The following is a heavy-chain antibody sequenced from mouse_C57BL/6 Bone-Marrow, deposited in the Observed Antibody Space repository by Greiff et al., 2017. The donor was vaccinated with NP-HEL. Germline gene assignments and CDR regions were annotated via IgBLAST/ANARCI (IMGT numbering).Heavy chain of an antibody. CDR1: GFTFSDAW. V-gene: IGHV6-6*01. CDR3: TSPDGYYGYAMDY. D-gene: IGHD2-3*01. J-gene: IGHJ4*01. Sequence: EVKLMESGGGLVQPGGSMKLSCAASGFTFSDAWMDWVRQSPEKGLEWVAEIRNKANNHATYYAESVKGRFTISRDDSKSSVYLQMNSLRAEDTGIYYCTSPDGYYGYAMDYWGQGTSVTVSS. CDR2: IRNKANNHAT.